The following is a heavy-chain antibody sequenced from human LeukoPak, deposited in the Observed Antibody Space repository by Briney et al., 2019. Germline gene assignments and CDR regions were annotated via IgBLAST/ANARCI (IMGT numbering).Heavy chain of an antibody. V-gene: IGHV1-2*02. D-gene: IGHD6-13*01. Sequence: ASVKVSCKASGYTFSDYYVHWVRQAPGLGPEWMGWINPNSGVTYFEEKFQGRVTVTRDTSITTAYMELNGLTTDDTAVYYCARGVWQQLLSGALDIWGQGTMVTVSS. J-gene: IGHJ3*02. CDR2: INPNSGVT. CDR3: ARGVWQQLLSGALDI. CDR1: GYTFSDYY.